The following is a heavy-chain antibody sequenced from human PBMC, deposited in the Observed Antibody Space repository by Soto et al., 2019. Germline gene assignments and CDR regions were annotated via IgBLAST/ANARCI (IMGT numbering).Heavy chain of an antibody. CDR2: INAGNGNT. CDR3: ARGYGGPIGWFDP. V-gene: IGHV1-3*01. Sequence: QVQLVQSGAEVKKPGASVKVSCKASGYTFTSYAMHWVRQAPGQRLEWMGWINAGNGNTKYSQTFQGRVTITRDTSASTAYMELSRLRSEDTAVYYCARGYGGPIGWFDPWGQGTMVTVSS. D-gene: IGHD3-16*01. CDR1: GYTFTSYA. J-gene: IGHJ5*02.